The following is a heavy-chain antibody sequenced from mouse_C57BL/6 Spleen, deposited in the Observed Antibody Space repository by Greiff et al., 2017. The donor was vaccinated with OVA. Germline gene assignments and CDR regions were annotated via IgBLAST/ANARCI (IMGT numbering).Heavy chain of an antibody. J-gene: IGHJ4*01. Sequence: EVMLVESGGGLVQPGGSLKLSCAASGFTFSDYYMYWVRQTPEKRLEWVAYISNGGGSTYYPDTVKGRFTISRDNAKNTLYLQMSRLKSEDTAMYYCASPYYYGSSDDAMDYWGQGTSVTVSS. CDR3: ASPYYYGSSDDAMDY. V-gene: IGHV5-12*01. D-gene: IGHD1-1*01. CDR1: GFTFSDYY. CDR2: ISNGGGST.